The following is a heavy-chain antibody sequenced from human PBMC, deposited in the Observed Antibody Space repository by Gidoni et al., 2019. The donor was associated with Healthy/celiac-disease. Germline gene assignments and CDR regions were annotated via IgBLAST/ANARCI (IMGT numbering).Heavy chain of an antibody. J-gene: IGHJ4*02. V-gene: IGHV3-30-3*01. CDR3: ASPPGVVPAAMGVY. D-gene: IGHD2-2*01. CDR1: GFTFSSYA. Sequence: QVQLVASGGGVVQPGRSLRLSCAASGFTFSSYAMHWVRQAPGKGLEGVAVISYDGSNKYYADSVKGRFTISRDNSKNTLYLQMNSLRAEDTAVYYCASPPGVVPAAMGVYWGQGTLVTVSS. CDR2: ISYDGSNK.